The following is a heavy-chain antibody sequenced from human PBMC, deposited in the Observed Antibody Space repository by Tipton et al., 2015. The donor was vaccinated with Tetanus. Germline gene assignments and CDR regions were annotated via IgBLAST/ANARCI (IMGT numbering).Heavy chain of an antibody. CDR2: ISGIGRTT. CDR1: GFTFSSYD. Sequence: SLRLSCAASGFTFSSYDINWVRQAPGKGLEWVSCISGIGRTTDYADSVKGRFIISRDNAKNTLYLQVNSLRADDTAVYYCAREGLVRGWRGMDVWVQVTSVTVSS. CDR3: AREGLVRGWRGMDV. D-gene: IGHD6-19*01. J-gene: IGHJ6*02. V-gene: IGHV3-48*03.